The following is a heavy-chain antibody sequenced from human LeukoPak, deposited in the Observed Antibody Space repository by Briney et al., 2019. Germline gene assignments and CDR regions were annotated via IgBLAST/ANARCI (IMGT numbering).Heavy chain of an antibody. J-gene: IGHJ4*02. Sequence: GGSLRLSCVGSGFTFRSHAMSWVRQAPEKGLEFVSGIYENGGTTYYADSMKGRFSISRDNSKNTLYLQMDSLRGEDTAVYYCAKDFRIGYSAHFDYWGQGALVTVSS. D-gene: IGHD2-21*01. CDR2: IYENGGTT. CDR3: AKDFRIGYSAHFDY. V-gene: IGHV3-23*01. CDR1: GFTFRSHA.